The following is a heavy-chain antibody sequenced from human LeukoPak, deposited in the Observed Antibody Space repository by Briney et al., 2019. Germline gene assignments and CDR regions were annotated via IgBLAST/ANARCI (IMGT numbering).Heavy chain of an antibody. CDR1: GGTFSSYA. D-gene: IGHD3-22*01. CDR2: IIPMFGTA. Sequence: VKVSCKASGGTFSSYAISWVRQAPGQGLEWMGGIIPMFGTASYAQKFQGKVTITADASRRTAYMELNSLRSEDTAVYYCAKETRDSGGYQYWGQGTLVTVSS. V-gene: IGHV1-69*13. J-gene: IGHJ4*02. CDR3: AKETRDSGGYQY.